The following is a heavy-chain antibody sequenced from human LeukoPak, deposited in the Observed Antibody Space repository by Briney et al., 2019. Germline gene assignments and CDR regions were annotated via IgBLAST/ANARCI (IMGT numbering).Heavy chain of an antibody. CDR2: INHSGST. CDR3: ARMRGRRLFYYMDV. J-gene: IGHJ6*03. V-gene: IGHV4-39*07. Sequence: NPSETLSLTCTVSGGSISSSSYYWSWIRQPPGKGLEWIGEINHSGSTNYNPSLKSRVTISVDTSKNQFSLKLSSVTAADTAVYYCARMRGRRLFYYMDVWGKGTTVTVSS. D-gene: IGHD6-25*01. CDR1: GGSISSSSYY.